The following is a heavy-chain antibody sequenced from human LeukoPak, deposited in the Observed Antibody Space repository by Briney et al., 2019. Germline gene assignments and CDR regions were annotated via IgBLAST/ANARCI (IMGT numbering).Heavy chain of an antibody. J-gene: IGHJ6*02. CDR1: GGSFSGYY. D-gene: IGHD3-16*02. Sequence: PPETLSLTCAVYGGSFSGYYWSWIRQPPGKGLEWIGEINHSGSTNYNPSLKSRVTISVDTSKNQFSLKLSSVTAADTAVYYCAREGIMITFGGVIVIPHYGMDVRGQGTTVTVSS. CDR3: AREGIMITFGGVIVIPHYGMDV. V-gene: IGHV4-34*01. CDR2: INHSGST.